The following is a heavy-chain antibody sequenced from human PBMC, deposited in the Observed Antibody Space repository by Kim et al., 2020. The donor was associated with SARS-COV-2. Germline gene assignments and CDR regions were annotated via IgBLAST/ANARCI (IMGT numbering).Heavy chain of an antibody. V-gene: IGHV4-31*02. CDR3: ARTRITMIVVVTHFDY. D-gene: IGHD3-22*01. J-gene: IGHJ4*02. Sequence: LKRRVTISVDTSKNQFSLKLSSVTAADTAVYYCARTRITMIVVVTHFDYWGQGTLVTVSS.